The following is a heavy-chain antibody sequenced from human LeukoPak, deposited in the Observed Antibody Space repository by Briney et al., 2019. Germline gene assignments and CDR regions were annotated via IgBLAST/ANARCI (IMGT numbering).Heavy chain of an antibody. CDR1: GGSISSGIDY. CDR2: ISTSGST. CDR3: ASMEMATLYYFDN. D-gene: IGHD5-24*01. V-gene: IGHV4-61*02. Sequence: SQTLSLTCTVSGGSISSGIDYWSWIRQPAGKGLEWIGRISTSGSTNYNPSLKSRVTISVDTSKNQLSLKLSSVTAADTAVYYCASMEMATLYYFDNWGQGTLVTVSS. J-gene: IGHJ4*02.